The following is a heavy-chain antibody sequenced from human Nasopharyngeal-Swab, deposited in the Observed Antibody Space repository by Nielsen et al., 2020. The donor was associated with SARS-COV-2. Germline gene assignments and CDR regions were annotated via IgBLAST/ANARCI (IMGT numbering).Heavy chain of an antibody. CDR1: GFTFSSYS. CDR3: AKDGGIAVAGWFDP. Sequence: GGSLRLSCAASGFTFSSYSMNWVRQAPGRGLEWASAISGSGGSTYYADSVKGRFTISRDNSKNTLDLQMNSLRAEDTAVYYCAKDGGIAVAGWFDPWGQGTLVTVSS. D-gene: IGHD6-19*01. V-gene: IGHV3-23*01. J-gene: IGHJ5*02. CDR2: ISGSGGST.